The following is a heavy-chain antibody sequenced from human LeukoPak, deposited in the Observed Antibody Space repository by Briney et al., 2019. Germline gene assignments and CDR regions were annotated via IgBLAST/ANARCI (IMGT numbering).Heavy chain of an antibody. Sequence: GGSLRLSCAASGFTFSTYTMNWVRQAPEKGLEWVSSISSSTIYIYYADSVKGRFTISRDNAKNSLYLQMNSLRAEDTAVYYCARVYSYGYDYWGQGTLVTVSS. V-gene: IGHV3-21*01. J-gene: IGHJ4*02. CDR1: GFTFSTYT. CDR3: ARVYSYGYDY. CDR2: ISSSTIYI. D-gene: IGHD5-18*01.